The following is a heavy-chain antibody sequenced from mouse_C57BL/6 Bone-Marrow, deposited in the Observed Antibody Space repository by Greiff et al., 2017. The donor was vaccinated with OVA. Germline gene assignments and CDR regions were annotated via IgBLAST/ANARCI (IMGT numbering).Heavy chain of an antibody. Sequence: QVQLQQSGAKLVRPGTSVKVSCKASGYAFTNYLIEWVKQRPGQGLEWIGVINPGSGGTNYNEKFKGKATLTADKSSSTAYMQLSSLTSEDSAVYFCARSPLLLRFLMDYWGQGTSVTVSS. J-gene: IGHJ4*01. CDR3: ARSPLLLRFLMDY. CDR2: INPGSGGT. D-gene: IGHD1-1*01. V-gene: IGHV1-54*01. CDR1: GYAFTNYL.